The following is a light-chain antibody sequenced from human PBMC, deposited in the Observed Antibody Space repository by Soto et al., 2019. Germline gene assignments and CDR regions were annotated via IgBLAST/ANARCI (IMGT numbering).Light chain of an antibody. CDR1: QGIRDD. Sequence: DIQMTQSPSSLSASVGDSVTITCRASQGIRDDLNWYQQKPGKAPKRLIYAASSLQSGVPSRFSGSGSETEFTLPISDLQHEDFATYYCLQHFSHHSWTFGQGTKVEIK. CDR2: AAS. V-gene: IGKV1-17*02. J-gene: IGKJ1*01. CDR3: LQHFSHHSWT.